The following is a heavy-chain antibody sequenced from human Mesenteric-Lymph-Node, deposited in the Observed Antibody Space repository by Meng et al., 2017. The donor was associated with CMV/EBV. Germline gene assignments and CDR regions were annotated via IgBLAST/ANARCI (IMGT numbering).Heavy chain of an antibody. CDR3: TRFSGTYHRD. CDR1: GLRFSNQY. D-gene: IGHD1-26*01. J-gene: IGHJ4*02. Sequence: GESLKISCAASGLRFSNQYMIWIRQAPGKGLEWVAFISGDGSATFHADSLKGRFTVSRDNAKNSFFLQMNSLRVEDTAIYYCTRFSGTYHRDWGQGTLVTVSS. V-gene: IGHV3-11*04. CDR2: ISGDGSAT.